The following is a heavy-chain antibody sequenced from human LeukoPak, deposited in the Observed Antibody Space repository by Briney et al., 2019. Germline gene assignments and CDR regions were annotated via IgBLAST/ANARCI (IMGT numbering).Heavy chain of an antibody. CDR1: GFTFSSYW. CDR2: IKQDGSEK. D-gene: IGHD6-13*01. Sequence: GGSLRFSCAASGFTFSSYWMSWVRQAPGKGLEWVANIKQDGSEKYYVDSVKGRFTISRDNAKNSLYLQMNSLRAEDTAVYYCARSYSSSWMYYFGYWGQGTLVTVSS. V-gene: IGHV3-7*01. J-gene: IGHJ4*02. CDR3: ARSYSSSWMYYFGY.